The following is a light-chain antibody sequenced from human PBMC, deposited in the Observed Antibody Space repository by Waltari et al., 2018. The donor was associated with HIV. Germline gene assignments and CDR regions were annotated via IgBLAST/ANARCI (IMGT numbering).Light chain of an antibody. CDR1: STNIGSNT. J-gene: IGLJ3*02. Sequence: QSVLTQPPSASGTPGQRVTISCSGSSTNIGSNTVNWYQQLPGMAPNLLIYSNNQRPSGVPDRFSGSKSGTSASLAISGLQSEDEADYYCAAWDDSLNGWVFGGGTKLTVL. CDR2: SNN. CDR3: AAWDDSLNGWV. V-gene: IGLV1-44*01.